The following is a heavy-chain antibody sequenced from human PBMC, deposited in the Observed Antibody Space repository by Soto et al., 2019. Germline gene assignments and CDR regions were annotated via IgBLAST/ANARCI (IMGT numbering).Heavy chain of an antibody. J-gene: IGHJ6*03. D-gene: IGHD3-3*01. CDR2: INAGNGNT. CDR1: GYTFTSYA. CDR3: AREGITIFGVATPGYYYYYYMDV. Sequence: SVKVSCKASGYTFTSYAMHWVRQAPGQRFEWMGWINAGNGNTKYSQKFQGRVTITRDTSASTAHMELSSLRSEDTAVYYCAREGITIFGVATPGYYYYYYMDVWGKGTTVTSP. V-gene: IGHV1-3*01.